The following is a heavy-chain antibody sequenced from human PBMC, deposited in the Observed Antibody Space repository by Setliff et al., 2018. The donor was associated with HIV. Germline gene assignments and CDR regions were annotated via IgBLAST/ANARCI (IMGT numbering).Heavy chain of an antibody. J-gene: IGHJ3*02. CDR3: ARLGYSGSLVGAFGI. CDR1: GASISSQY. V-gene: IGHV4-4*07. CDR2: VYSSGNT. Sequence: PSETLSLTCIVSGASISSQYWSWIRQPAGKGLEWIGRVYSSGNTNYNPSFKSRVTMSVDTSKNQFSLRLSSVTAADTAVYYCARLGYSGSLVGAFGIWGQGTMVTVSS. D-gene: IGHD1-26*01.